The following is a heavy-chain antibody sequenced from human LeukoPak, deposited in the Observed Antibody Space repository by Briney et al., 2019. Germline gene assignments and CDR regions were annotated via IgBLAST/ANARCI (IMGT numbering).Heavy chain of an antibody. CDR3: AKGTEYSSSWYKEALDY. D-gene: IGHD6-13*01. J-gene: IGHJ4*02. V-gene: IGHV3-33*06. CDR1: GFTFSSYG. Sequence: GGSLRLSCAASGFTFSSYGMHWVRQAPGKGLEWVAVIWYDGSNKYYADSVKGRFTISRDNSQNTLYLQMNSLRAEDAAVYYCAKGTEYSSSWYKEALDYWGQGALVTVSS. CDR2: IWYDGSNK.